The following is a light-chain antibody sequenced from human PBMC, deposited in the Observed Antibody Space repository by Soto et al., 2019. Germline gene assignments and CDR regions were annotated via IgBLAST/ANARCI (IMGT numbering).Light chain of an antibody. Sequence: QSVLTQPPSASETPGQRVTISCSGSSSNIGSNYVYWYQQLPGTAPNLLIYKNNQRPSGVPDRFSGSKSGTSASLAISGLRSEDEADYYCAAWDDSLSGHVVFGGGTKLTVL. V-gene: IGLV1-47*01. CDR2: KNN. J-gene: IGLJ2*01. CDR3: AAWDDSLSGHVV. CDR1: SSNIGSNY.